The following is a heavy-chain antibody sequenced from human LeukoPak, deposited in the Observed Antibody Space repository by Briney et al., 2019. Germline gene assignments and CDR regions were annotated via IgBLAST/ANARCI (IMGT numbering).Heavy chain of an antibody. J-gene: IGHJ4*02. CDR1: GFTFSDYY. CDR2: ISSTGSTI. Sequence: GGSLRLSCAASGFTFSDYYMSWIRQAPGKGLEWVSYISSTGSTIYYADSVKGRFTISRDNAKNSLYLQMNSLRAEDTAVYYCATLVSGWYYFDYWGQGTLVTVSS. CDR3: ATLVSGWYYFDY. V-gene: IGHV3-11*01. D-gene: IGHD6-19*01.